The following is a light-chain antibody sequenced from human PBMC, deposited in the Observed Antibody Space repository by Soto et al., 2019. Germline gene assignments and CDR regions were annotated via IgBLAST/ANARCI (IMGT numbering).Light chain of an antibody. J-gene: IGKJ1*01. CDR1: QSVSSSY. Sequence: ESVLTHAAGALSLSPGERATLSCRASQSVSSSYLAWYQQKPGQAPRLLIYGASSRATGISDRFSGSGSGTDFTLTISRLEPEDFAVYYCQQYGSSPRTFGQGTKVDIK. CDR2: GAS. CDR3: QQYGSSPRT. V-gene: IGKV3-20*01.